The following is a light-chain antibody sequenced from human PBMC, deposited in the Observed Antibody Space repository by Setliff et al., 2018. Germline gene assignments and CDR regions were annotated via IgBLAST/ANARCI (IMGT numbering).Light chain of an antibody. CDR1: TSDIGTYNY. CDR2: DVS. Sequence: QSALTQPASVSGSPGQSITISCSGTTSDIGTYNYVSWYQQYPGKAPKLVIYDVSNRPSGVSNRFSGSKSGNTASLTISGLQAEGEADYYCYSYTASTSYVFGTGTKVTVL. J-gene: IGLJ1*01. V-gene: IGLV2-14*01. CDR3: YSYTASTSYV.